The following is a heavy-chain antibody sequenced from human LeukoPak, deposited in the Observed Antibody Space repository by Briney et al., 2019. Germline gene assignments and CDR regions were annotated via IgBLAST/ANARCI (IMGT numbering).Heavy chain of an antibody. CDR2: ISSSGSTI. CDR1: GFTFSDYY. V-gene: IGHV3-11*04. Sequence: PGGSLRLSCAAPGFTFSDYYMSWIRQAPGKGLEWVSYISSSGSTIYYADSVKGRFTISRDNAKNSLYLQMNSLRAEDTAVYYCATWGSIAVAGHHYWGQGTLVTVSS. D-gene: IGHD6-19*01. J-gene: IGHJ4*02. CDR3: ATWGSIAVAGHHY.